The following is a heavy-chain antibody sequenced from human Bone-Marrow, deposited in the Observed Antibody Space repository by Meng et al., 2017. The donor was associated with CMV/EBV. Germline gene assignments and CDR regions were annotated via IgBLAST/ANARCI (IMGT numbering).Heavy chain of an antibody. D-gene: IGHD6-6*01. V-gene: IGHV3-48*04. Sequence: GGSLRLSCAASGFNFNIYSMNWVRQAPGKGLEWVSHISGGTTYSMYYADSVKGRFTISRDNAKNSLYLQINSLRVEDTAVYYCARDLRHYHYGMDVWGQGTTVTVYS. CDR2: ISGGTTYSM. CDR1: GFNFNIYS. J-gene: IGHJ6*02. CDR3: ARDLRHYHYGMDV.